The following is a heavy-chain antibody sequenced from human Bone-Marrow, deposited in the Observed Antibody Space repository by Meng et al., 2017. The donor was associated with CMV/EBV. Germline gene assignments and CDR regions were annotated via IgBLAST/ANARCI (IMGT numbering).Heavy chain of an antibody. Sequence: TFSSYSMNWVRQAPGKGLEWVSSITSDSSYIYYPDSVRGRFTISRDNAKNSLYLQMNSLRAEDTAVYYCASSDILTGYYLTPNYFDYWGQGTLVTVSS. CDR1: TFSSYS. CDR2: ITSDSSYI. V-gene: IGHV3-21*01. CDR3: ASSDILTGYYLTPNYFDY. J-gene: IGHJ4*02. D-gene: IGHD3-9*01.